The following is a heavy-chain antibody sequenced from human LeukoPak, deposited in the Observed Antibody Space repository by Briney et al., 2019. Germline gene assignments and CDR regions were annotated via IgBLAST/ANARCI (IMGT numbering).Heavy chain of an antibody. J-gene: IGHJ4*02. CDR1: GGSISSSNW. D-gene: IGHD5-12*01. CDR3: ARVAPQSSYFDY. V-gene: IGHV4-4*02. CDR2: IYHSGST. Sequence: SGTLPLTCAVSGGSISSSNWWSWVRQPPGKGPEWIGEIYHSGSTNYNPSLKSRVTISVDKSKNQFSLNLSSVTAADTAVYYCARVAPQSSYFDYWGQGTLVTVSS.